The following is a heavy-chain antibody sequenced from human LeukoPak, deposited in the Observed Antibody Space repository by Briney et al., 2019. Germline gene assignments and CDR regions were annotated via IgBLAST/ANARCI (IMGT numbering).Heavy chain of an antibody. CDR3: ARAAYDSGGYTANHDF. D-gene: IGHD3-22*01. V-gene: IGHV3-53*01. J-gene: IGHJ4*02. CDR1: GFSVSTSY. Sequence: GGSLRLSCAAYGFSVSTSYMSWVRQAPGKGLEYVSVLYDSGDTYYAESVKGRFTISRDNSKNTVYLQMNSLRVEDTAVYYCARAAYDSGGYTANHDFWGQGTLVTVSS. CDR2: LYDSGDT.